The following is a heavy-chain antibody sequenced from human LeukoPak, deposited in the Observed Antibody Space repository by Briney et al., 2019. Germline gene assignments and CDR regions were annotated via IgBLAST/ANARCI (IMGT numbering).Heavy chain of an antibody. CDR1: GFTFSSYA. D-gene: IGHD3-3*01. J-gene: IGHJ4*02. V-gene: IGHV3-23*01. CDR2: ISGSGGST. Sequence: PGGSLRLSCAASGFTFSSYAMSWVSQAPGKGLEWVSPISGSGGSTYYADSVKGRFTISRDNSKNTLCLQMNSLRAEDTAVYYCAKDLSGYITNYYFDYWGQGTLVTVSS. CDR3: AKDLSGYITNYYFDY.